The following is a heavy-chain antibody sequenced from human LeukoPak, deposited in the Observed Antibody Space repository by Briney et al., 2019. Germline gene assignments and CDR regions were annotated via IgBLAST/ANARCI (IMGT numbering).Heavy chain of an antibody. V-gene: IGHV1-69*04. J-gene: IGHJ4*02. CDR1: GGTFSSYA. CDR2: IIPILGIA. D-gene: IGHD3-10*01. CDR3: ARLGVRGVLIESDY. Sequence: SVKVSCKASGGTFSSYAISWVRQAPGQGLEWMGRIIPILGIANYAQKFQGRVTITADKSTSTAYMELSSLRSEDTAVYYCARLGVRGVLIESDYWGQGTLVTVSS.